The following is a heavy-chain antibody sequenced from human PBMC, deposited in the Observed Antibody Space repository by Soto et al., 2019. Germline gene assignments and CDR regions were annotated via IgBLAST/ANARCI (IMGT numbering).Heavy chain of an antibody. J-gene: IGHJ6*02. D-gene: IGHD3-10*01. CDR3: VRDRGLWFGAPYYGMDV. CDR2: ISSSSSYI. CDR1: GFTFSSYS. Sequence: EVQLVESGGGLVKPGGSLRLSCAASGFTFSSYSMNWVRQAPGKGLEWVSSISSSSSYIYYADSVKGRFTISRDNAKNSLYLQMNSLRAEDTAVYYCVRDRGLWFGAPYYGMDVWGQGTTVTVSS. V-gene: IGHV3-21*01.